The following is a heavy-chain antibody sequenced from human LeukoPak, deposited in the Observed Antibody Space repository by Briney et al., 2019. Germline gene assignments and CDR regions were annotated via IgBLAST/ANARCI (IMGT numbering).Heavy chain of an antibody. Sequence: PSETLSLTCAVYGGSFSGYYWSWIRQPPGKGLEWIGEINHSGSTNYNPSLKSRVTISVDTSKNQFSLKLSSVTAADTAVYYCARLWGNGYIDYWGQGTLVTVSS. CDR1: GGSFSGYY. CDR3: ARLWGNGYIDY. J-gene: IGHJ4*02. CDR2: INHSGST. D-gene: IGHD3-16*01. V-gene: IGHV4-34*01.